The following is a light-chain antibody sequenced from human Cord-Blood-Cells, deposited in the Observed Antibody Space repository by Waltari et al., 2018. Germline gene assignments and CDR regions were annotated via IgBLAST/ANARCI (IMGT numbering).Light chain of an antibody. CDR1: KLGDQY. CDR2: HDS. V-gene: IGLV3-1*01. J-gene: IGLJ2*01. CDR3: QAWHSSPMV. Sequence: SYELTQPPSVCVSPGQTASISCSGDKLGDQYACWYQQKPGQSPVLVIYHDSKRTSGIPGLFSGSNSGNTATLTISGTQAMDESDYYCQAWHSSPMVFGGGTKLTVL.